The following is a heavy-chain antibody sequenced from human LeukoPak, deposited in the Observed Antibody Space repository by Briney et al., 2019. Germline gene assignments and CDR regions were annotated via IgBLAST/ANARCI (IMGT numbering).Heavy chain of an antibody. Sequence: SETLSLTCTVSGGSISSGGYYWSWIRQHPGKGLEWIGYIYYSGSTNYNPSLKSRVTISVDTSKNQFSLKLSSVTAADTAVYYCARDEVFGGAPGWYFNLWGRGTLVTVSS. D-gene: IGHD3-16*01. CDR1: GGSISSGGYY. CDR3: ARDEVFGGAPGWYFNL. CDR2: IYYSGST. V-gene: IGHV4-61*08. J-gene: IGHJ2*01.